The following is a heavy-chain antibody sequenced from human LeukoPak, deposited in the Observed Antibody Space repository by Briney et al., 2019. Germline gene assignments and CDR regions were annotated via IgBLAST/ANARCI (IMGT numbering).Heavy chain of an antibody. CDR2: IKQDGSEK. CDR1: GFTFSSYW. D-gene: IGHD4-23*01. Sequence: GGSLRLSCAASGFTFSSYWMSWVRQAPGKGLEWVANIKQDGSEKYYVDSVKGRFTISRDNAKNSLYLQMNSLKAEDTAVYYCARVVTLKASTVVTGTDYWGQGTLDTVSS. CDR3: ARVVTLKASTVVTGTDY. J-gene: IGHJ4*02. V-gene: IGHV3-7*01.